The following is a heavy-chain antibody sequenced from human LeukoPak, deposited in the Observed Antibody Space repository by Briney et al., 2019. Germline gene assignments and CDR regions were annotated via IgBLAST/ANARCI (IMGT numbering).Heavy chain of an antibody. D-gene: IGHD4-11*01. V-gene: IGHV3-73*01. J-gene: IGHJ6*03. Sequence: PGGSLRLSCAASGFIFSGSAINWVRQASGKGLEWVGRIRSKVNSYATVYAASVQGRFTISRDDSKNTAYLQMSSLRTEDTAVYYCTKTVPSGHYYYMDVWGKGTTVTVSS. CDR3: TKTVPSGHYYYMDV. CDR2: IRSKVNSYAT. CDR1: GFIFSGSA.